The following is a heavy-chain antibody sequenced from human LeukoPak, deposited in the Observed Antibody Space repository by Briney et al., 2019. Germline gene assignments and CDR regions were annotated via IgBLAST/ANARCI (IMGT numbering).Heavy chain of an antibody. CDR3: ARGQNWGSYFDY. D-gene: IGHD7-27*01. V-gene: IGHV4-34*01. Sequence: SETLSLTCAVYGESFSGYYWSWIRQPPGKGLEWIGEINYSGSTNYNPSLKSRVTISVDTSKNQFSLKLSSVTAADTAVYYCARGQNWGSYFDYWGQGTLVTVSS. CDR1: GESFSGYY. CDR2: INYSGST. J-gene: IGHJ4*02.